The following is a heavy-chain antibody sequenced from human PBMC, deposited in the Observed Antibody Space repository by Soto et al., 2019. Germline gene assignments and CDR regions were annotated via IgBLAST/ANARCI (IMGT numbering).Heavy chain of an antibody. CDR3: ARCRAGRYSYGYYYYYGMDV. V-gene: IGHV1-69*13. D-gene: IGHD5-18*01. CDR2: IIPIFGTA. J-gene: IGHJ6*02. Sequence: SVKLSCKASGGTFSSYAISWLRPAPGQGLEWLGGIIPIFGTANYAQTFQGRVTITADESTSTAYMELSRLRSEDTAVYYCARCRAGRYSYGYYYYYGMDVCGQGTTVTVSS. CDR1: GGTFSSYA.